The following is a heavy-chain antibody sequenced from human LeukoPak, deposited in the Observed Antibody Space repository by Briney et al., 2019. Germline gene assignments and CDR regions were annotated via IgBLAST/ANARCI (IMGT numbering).Heavy chain of an antibody. CDR2: VYYSRSS. D-gene: IGHD3-3*01. CDR3: ARVKVLRFLEWFLDF. CDR1: GSSVSSDEYY. J-gene: IGHJ4*02. Sequence: SSETLSLTCTVSGSSVSSDEYYWSWVRQHPGKGLEWIGYVYYSRSSYYIPSLESRVTMSVEVSKNQFSLELRSVTAADTAVYYCARVKVLRFLEWFLDFWGQGALVTVSS. V-gene: IGHV4-31*03.